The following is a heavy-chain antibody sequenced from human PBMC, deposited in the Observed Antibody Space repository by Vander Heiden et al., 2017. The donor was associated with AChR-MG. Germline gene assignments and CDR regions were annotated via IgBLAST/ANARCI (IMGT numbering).Heavy chain of an antibody. D-gene: IGHD3-9*01. Sequence: EVQLLESGGGLVQPGGSLRLSCAASGFTFSSYAMSWVRQAPGKGLEWVSAISGRGGSTYYADSVKGRFTISRDNSKNTLYLQMNSLRAEDTAVYYCAKDLRLRYFDWLLSGGNERTTPSSDYWGQGTLVTVSS. CDR3: AKDLRLRYFDWLLSGGNERTTPSSDY. J-gene: IGHJ4*02. CDR2: ISGRGGST. V-gene: IGHV3-23*01. CDR1: GFTFSSYA.